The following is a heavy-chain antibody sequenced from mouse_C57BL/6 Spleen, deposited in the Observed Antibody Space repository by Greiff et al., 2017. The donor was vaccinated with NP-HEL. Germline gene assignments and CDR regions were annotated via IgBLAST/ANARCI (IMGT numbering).Heavy chain of an antibody. CDR3: ARYGYYGSSFGWYFDV. J-gene: IGHJ1*03. V-gene: IGHV3-8*01. CDR2: ISYSGST. D-gene: IGHD1-1*01. CDR1: GYSITSDY. Sequence: EVQLVESGPGLAKPSQTLSLTCSVTGYSITSDYWNWIRKFPGNKLEYMGYISYSGSTYYNPSLKSRISITRDTSKNQYYLQLNSVTTEDTATYYCARYGYYGSSFGWYFDVWGTGTTVTVSS.